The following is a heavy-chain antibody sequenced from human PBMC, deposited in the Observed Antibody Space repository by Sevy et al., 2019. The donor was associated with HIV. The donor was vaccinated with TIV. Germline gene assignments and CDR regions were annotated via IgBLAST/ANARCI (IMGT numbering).Heavy chain of an antibody. Sequence: ASVKVSCKVSGYTLAEFSIHWVRQAPGKGLEWMGGLAPRDGDAETPYAQKFRDRLTMTADTSTDTVYMELSSLRSEDTAVYYSATDTTGYHSTLDYWGQGTLVTVSS. CDR1: GYTLAEFS. J-gene: IGHJ4*02. CDR2: LAPRDGDAET. D-gene: IGHD3-9*01. CDR3: ATDTTGYHSTLDY. V-gene: IGHV1-24*01.